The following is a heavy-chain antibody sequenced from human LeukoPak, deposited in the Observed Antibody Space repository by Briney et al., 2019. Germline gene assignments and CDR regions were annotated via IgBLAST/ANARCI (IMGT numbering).Heavy chain of an antibody. J-gene: IGHJ6*03. D-gene: IGHD2-8*01. CDR1: DDSITIYY. Sequence: PSETLSLTCTVSDDSITIYYWSWIRQPPGKGLEWIGYIDHTGSTNYNPSLNSRVTISRDTSKNHFSLKLSSATAADTAVYYCATNGYYCMDVWGKGTTVTVSS. V-gene: IGHV4-59*01. CDR3: ATNGYYCMDV. CDR2: IDHTGST.